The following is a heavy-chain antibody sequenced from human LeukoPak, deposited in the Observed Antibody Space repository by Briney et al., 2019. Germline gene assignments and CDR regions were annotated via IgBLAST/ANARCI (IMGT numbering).Heavy chain of an antibody. V-gene: IGHV1-18*01. D-gene: IGHD6-6*01. J-gene: IGHJ4*02. Sequence: GASVKVSCKASGYTFTSYGISWVRQAPGQGLEWMGWISAYNGNTNYAQKLQGRVTMATDTSTSTAYMELRSLRSVDTAVYYCAILSRYSSSSGEDYWGQGTLVTVSS. CDR2: ISAYNGNT. CDR1: GYTFTSYG. CDR3: AILSRYSSSSGEDY.